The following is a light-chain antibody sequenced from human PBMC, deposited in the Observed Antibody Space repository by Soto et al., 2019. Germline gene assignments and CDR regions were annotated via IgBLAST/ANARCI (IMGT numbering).Light chain of an antibody. CDR1: QTISSW. J-gene: IGKJ1*01. CDR3: QQYENYWT. Sequence: DIQMTQSPSTLSGSVGDRVTITCRASQTISSWLAWYQQKPGKAPKLLIYDASSLESGVPSRFIVSGSGTEFTLTISSLQPEEFGIYYCQQYENYWTFGQGTKVDIK. V-gene: IGKV1-5*01. CDR2: DAS.